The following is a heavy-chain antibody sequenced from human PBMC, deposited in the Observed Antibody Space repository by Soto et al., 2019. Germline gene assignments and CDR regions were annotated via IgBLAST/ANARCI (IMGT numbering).Heavy chain of an antibody. CDR2: ISSSTTYI. D-gene: IGHD2-2*01. CDR3: ARDHCSSTSCYSP. J-gene: IGHJ4*02. V-gene: IGHV3-21*01. Sequence: EVQLVESGGGLVKPGGSLRLSGAASGFSFSSDSMNWVRQAPGKGLEWVSSISSSTTYIFYADSVKGRFTISRDNAKNSLYLQMNSLRAEDTAVYYCARDHCSSTSCYSPWGQGTLVTVSS. CDR1: GFSFSSDS.